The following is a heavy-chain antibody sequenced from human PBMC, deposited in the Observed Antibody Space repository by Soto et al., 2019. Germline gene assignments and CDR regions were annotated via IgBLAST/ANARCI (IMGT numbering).Heavy chain of an antibody. CDR3: ARGYGYHFDY. D-gene: IGHD5-12*01. J-gene: IGHJ4*01. V-gene: IGHV6-1*01. CDR2: TYYRSKWNN. Sequence: SQTLSLTCAISVDSVSSISAAWNWLRQSPSRCLEWLGRTYYRSKWNNDYSISVKSRITINPDTSKNHFSLQLNSVTPEDTAVYYCARGYGYHFDYWGDGTLVTVSS. CDR1: VDSVSSISAA.